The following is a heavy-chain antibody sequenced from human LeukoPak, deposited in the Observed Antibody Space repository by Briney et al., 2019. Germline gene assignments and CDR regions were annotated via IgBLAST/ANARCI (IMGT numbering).Heavy chain of an antibody. CDR1: GFTFDNYA. CDR2: ISWNSGYI. Sequence: GRSLRLSCAASGFTFDNYAMHWVRQAPGKGLEWLSIISWNSGYIGYAYSVKGRFTISRDNAKKSLDLQMNSLRAEDTAFYYCAKVRGTYSSGYFFDYWGQGTLVTVSS. CDR3: AKVRGTYSSGYFFDY. V-gene: IGHV3-9*01. D-gene: IGHD6-25*01. J-gene: IGHJ4*02.